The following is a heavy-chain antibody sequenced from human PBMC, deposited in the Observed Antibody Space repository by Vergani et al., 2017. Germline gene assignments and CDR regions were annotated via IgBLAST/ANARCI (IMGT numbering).Heavy chain of an antibody. CDR1: GFTFSSYA. CDR2: ISGSGGST. D-gene: IGHD3-3*01. CDR3: AKGSNGYDFWSGYYSPNYYYYMDV. Sequence: EVQLLESGGGLVQPGGSLRLSCAASGFTFSSYAMSWVRQAPGKGLEWVSAISGSGGSTYYADSVKGRFTISRDNSKNTLYLQMNSLRAEDTAVYYCAKGSNGYDFWSGYYSPNYYYYMDVWGKGTTVTVSS. V-gene: IGHV3-23*01. J-gene: IGHJ6*03.